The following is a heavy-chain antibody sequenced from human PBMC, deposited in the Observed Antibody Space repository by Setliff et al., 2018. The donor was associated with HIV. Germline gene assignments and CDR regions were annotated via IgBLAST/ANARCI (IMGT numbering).Heavy chain of an antibody. CDR3: ARDRYAGEIDY. CDR1: GGSMSGYY. D-gene: IGHD3-10*01. J-gene: IGHJ4*02. CDR2: IYSSGST. V-gene: IGHV4-4*07. Sequence: SETLSLTCSVSGGSMSGYYWNWIRQPAGKGLEWIGRIYSSGSTNHNPSLKSRVTLSIDTSKNQFSLKLSSVTAADTAVYYCARDRYAGEIDYWGQGTLVTVSS.